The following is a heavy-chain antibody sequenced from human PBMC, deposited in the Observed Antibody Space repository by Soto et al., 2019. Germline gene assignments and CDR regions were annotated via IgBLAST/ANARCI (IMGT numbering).Heavy chain of an antibody. D-gene: IGHD6-19*01. CDR2: ISGSGGST. J-gene: IGHJ6*02. CDR3: AKDQAGSGWYNLDFGMDV. V-gene: IGHV3-23*01. CDR1: GFTFSSYA. Sequence: WGSLRLSCAASGFTFSSYAMSWVRQAPGKGLEWVSAISGSGGSTYYADSVKGRFTISRDNSKNTLYLQMNSLRAEDTAVYYCAKDQAGSGWYNLDFGMDVWGQGTTVTVSS.